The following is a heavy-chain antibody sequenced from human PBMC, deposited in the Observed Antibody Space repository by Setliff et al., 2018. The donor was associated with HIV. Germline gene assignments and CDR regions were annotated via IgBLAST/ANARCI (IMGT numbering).Heavy chain of an antibody. Sequence: GGSLRLSCAASGFDFTSYTMTWVRQAPGKGLEWVASISPGGSFMYYGDSIQGRFTISRDDAKSSLYLQMNSLKVEDTATYFCAKDLHYYDTSYYRFYWYFEHGGRGTLVTVS. CDR1: GFDFTSYT. V-gene: IGHV3-21*01. CDR2: ISPGGSFM. J-gene: IGHJ2*01. D-gene: IGHD3-10*01. CDR3: AKDLHYYDTSYYRFYWYFEH.